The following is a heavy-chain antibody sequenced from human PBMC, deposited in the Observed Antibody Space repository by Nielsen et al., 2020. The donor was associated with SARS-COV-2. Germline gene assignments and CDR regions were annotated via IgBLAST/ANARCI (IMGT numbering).Heavy chain of an antibody. D-gene: IGHD6-13*01. CDR1: GYTFTSYA. V-gene: IGHV1-3*01. Sequence: ASVKVSCKASGYTFTSYAMHWVRQAPGQRLEWMGWINAGNGNTKYSQKFQGRVTITRDTSASTAYMELSSLRSEDTAVYYCARGIAAADGGFDYWGQGTLVTVSS. CDR3: ARGIAAADGGFDY. J-gene: IGHJ4*02. CDR2: INAGNGNT.